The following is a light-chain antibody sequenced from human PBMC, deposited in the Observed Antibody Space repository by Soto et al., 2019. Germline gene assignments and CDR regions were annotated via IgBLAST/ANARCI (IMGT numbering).Light chain of an antibody. CDR3: QHYGSSPPYS. Sequence: ENALTQSPAALSLSPGERATLSCLASQSVSGSSLAWYQHRPGLAPRLRVYGDSTRATGIPDRVSGSGFTLTITRLEPEDFATYYCQHYGSSPPYSFGQGTKLEIK. J-gene: IGKJ2*03. V-gene: IGKV3D-20*01. CDR1: QSVSGSS. CDR2: GDS.